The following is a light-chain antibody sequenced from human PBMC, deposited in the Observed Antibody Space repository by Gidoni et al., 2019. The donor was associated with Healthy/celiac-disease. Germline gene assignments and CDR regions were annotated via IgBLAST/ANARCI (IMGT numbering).Light chain of an antibody. CDR1: QDISNY. Sequence: LQITQSPSSLSASVGDRVTIPCQASQDISNYLNWYQQKPGKAPKLLIYDASNLETGVPSRFSGSGSGTDFTFTISSLQPEDIATYYCQQYDNLPITFGQGTRLEIK. CDR3: QQYDNLPIT. CDR2: DAS. J-gene: IGKJ5*01. V-gene: IGKV1-33*01.